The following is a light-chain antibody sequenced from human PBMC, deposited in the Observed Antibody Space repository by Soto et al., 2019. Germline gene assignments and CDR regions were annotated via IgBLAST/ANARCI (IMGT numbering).Light chain of an antibody. CDR3: QKYNSAPWT. CDR2: AAS. V-gene: IGKV1-27*01. CDR1: QGISKN. Sequence: DIQMTQSPPSLSASVGDRVTITCRASQGISKNLAWYQQKPGKVPQLLIYAASTLQSGVPSRFSGSGSGTDFTLTISSLQPEDGATYYCQKYNSAPWTFGQGTKVEIK. J-gene: IGKJ1*01.